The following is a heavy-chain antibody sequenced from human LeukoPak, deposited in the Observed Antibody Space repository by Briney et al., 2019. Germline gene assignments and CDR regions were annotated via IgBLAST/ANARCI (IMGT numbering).Heavy chain of an antibody. CDR2: ISSSSSYT. D-gene: IGHD6-6*01. V-gene: IGHV3-11*06. CDR1: GFTFSDYY. J-gene: IGHJ4*02. CDR3: ARGRGYSTSDY. Sequence: PGGSLRLSCAASGFTFSDYYMSWIRQAPGKGLEWVSYISSSSSYTNYAASVKGRFTISRDNSNNTLFLHMNSLRAEDTAIYYCARGRGYSTSDYWGQGTLVTVSS.